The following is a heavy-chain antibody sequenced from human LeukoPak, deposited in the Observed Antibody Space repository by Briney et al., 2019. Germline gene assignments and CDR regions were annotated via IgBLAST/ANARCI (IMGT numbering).Heavy chain of an antibody. D-gene: IGHD2-8*01. CDR2: ISSSSNYI. V-gene: IGHV3-21*01. CDR1: GFTFTSYT. J-gene: IGHJ6*02. CDR3: AREMVNSLGYGMDV. Sequence: GGSLRLSCAASGFTFTSYTMNWVRQAPGKGLEWVSSISSSSNYIYYADSVKGRFTISRDNAKNSLYLQMNSLRAEDTAVYYCAREMVNSLGYGMDVWGQGTTVTVSS.